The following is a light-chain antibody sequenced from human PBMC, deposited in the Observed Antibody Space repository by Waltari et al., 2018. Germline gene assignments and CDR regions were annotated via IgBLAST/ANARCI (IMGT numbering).Light chain of an antibody. CDR3: QQYNNWPPWT. CDR2: KAS. J-gene: IGKJ1*01. CDR1: QTINNW. V-gene: IGKV1-5*03. Sequence: DIQMTQSPSTLSASVGDRVTITCRASQTINNWLAWYQQKSGKAPKLLIHKASTLHSGVPSRFSGSGSGTEFTLTISSLQSEDFAVYYCQQYNNWPPWTFGQGTKVEIK.